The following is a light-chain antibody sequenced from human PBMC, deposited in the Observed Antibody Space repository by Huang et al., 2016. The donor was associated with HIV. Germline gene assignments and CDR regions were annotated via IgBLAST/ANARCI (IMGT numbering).Light chain of an antibody. CDR1: QNVASN. Sequence: EIVMTQSPATLSVSPGERAALSCRASQNVASNLAWYQQKPGQAPRLLMYDASTRATGIPARCSGSGSGTEFTLTISSLQSEDFAVYYCQQYTNWPPWTFGQGTKVEIK. J-gene: IGKJ1*01. V-gene: IGKV3-15*01. CDR2: DAS. CDR3: QQYTNWPPWT.